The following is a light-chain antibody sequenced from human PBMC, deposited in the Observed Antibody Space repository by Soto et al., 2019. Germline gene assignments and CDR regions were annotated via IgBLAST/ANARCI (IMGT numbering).Light chain of an antibody. CDR3: SSYTTSNTRQIV. J-gene: IGLJ1*01. Sequence: QSVLTQPASVSGSPGQSITISCTGTSSGVGGYNYVSWYQHHPGKAPKLIICDVTSRPSGVSIRFSGSKSDNTASLTISGLQPEDEADYHCSSYTTSNTRQIVFGTGTKVTVL. CDR2: DVT. CDR1: SSGVGGYNY. V-gene: IGLV2-14*03.